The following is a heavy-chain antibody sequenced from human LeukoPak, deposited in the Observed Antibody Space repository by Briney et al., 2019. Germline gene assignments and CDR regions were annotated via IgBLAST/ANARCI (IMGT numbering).Heavy chain of an antibody. CDR1: GGTFSSYA. Sequence: ASVKVSCKASGGTFSSYAISWVRQAPGQGLEWMGGIIPIFGTANYARKFQGRVTITTDESTSTAYMELGSLRSEDTAVYYCARALYCSSTSCPYYFDYWGQGTLVTVSS. V-gene: IGHV1-69*05. CDR2: IIPIFGTA. J-gene: IGHJ4*02. D-gene: IGHD2-2*01. CDR3: ARALYCSSTSCPYYFDY.